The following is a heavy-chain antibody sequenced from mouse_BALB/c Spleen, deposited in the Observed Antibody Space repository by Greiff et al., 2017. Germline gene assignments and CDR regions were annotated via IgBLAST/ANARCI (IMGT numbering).Heavy chain of an antibody. CDR1: GYTFTSYW. Sequence: VQLQQPGAELVKPGASVKMSCKASGYTFTSYWMHWVKQRPGQGLEWIGTIDPSDSYTSYNQKFKGKATLTVDTSSSTAYMQLSSLTSEDSAVYYCTRHSHYYGSSPAWFAYWGQGTLVTVSA. J-gene: IGHJ3*01. V-gene: IGHV1S127*01. CDR2: IDPSDSYT. D-gene: IGHD1-1*01. CDR3: TRHSHYYGSSPAWFAY.